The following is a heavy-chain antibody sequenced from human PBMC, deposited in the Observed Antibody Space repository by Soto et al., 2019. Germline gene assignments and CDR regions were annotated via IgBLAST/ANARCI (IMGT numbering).Heavy chain of an antibody. CDR3: AREMSPVQLERPYWFDP. J-gene: IGHJ5*02. CDR2: TYYRSKWYN. Sequence: SQTLSLTCAISGDSVSSATATWSWIRQSPSRGLEWLGRTYYRSKWYNDYAVSVKSRITINPDTSKNQFSLQLNSVTPEDTAVYYCAREMSPVQLERPYWFDPWGQGTLVTVSS. D-gene: IGHD1-1*01. CDR1: GDSVSSATAT. V-gene: IGHV6-1*01.